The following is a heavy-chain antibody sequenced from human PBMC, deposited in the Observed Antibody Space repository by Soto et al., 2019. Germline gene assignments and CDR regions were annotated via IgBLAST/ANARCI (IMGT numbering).Heavy chain of an antibody. J-gene: IGHJ6*02. CDR3: ARVQQWLSGPMLLYYYGMDV. V-gene: IGHV3-7*01. D-gene: IGHD6-19*01. Sequence: EVQLVESGGGLVQPGGSLRLSCAASGFTFSSYWMSWVRQAPGKGLEWVANIKQDGSEKYYVDSVKGRFTISRDNAKNSLYLQMNSLRAEDTAVYDCARVQQWLSGPMLLYYYGMDVWGQGTTVTVSS. CDR1: GFTFSSYW. CDR2: IKQDGSEK.